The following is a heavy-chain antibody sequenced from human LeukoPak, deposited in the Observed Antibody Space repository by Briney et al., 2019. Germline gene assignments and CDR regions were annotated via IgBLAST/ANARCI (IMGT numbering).Heavy chain of an antibody. V-gene: IGHV3-21*01. CDR1: GFTFSTYS. CDR2: ITSPVGRI. CDR3: ATDGRSSGWYGFDY. D-gene: IGHD6-19*01. J-gene: IGHJ4*02. Sequence: PGGSLRLSCAASGFTFSTYSMNWVRQAPGKRLEWVSSITSPVGRIYYADSLKGRITISRDNARSSLYLQMNSLRAEDTAVYYCATDGRSSGWYGFDYWGLGTLVTVSS.